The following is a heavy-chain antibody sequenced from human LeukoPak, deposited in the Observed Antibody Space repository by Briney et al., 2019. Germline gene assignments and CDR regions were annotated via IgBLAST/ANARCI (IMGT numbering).Heavy chain of an antibody. CDR1: GGSISSYY. Sequence: SETLSLTCTVSGGSISSYYWSWIRQPPGKGLEWIGYIYYSGSANYNPSLKSRVTISVDTSKNQFSLKLSSVTAADTAVYYCARDSGGYYFDYWGQGTLVTVSS. D-gene: IGHD2-15*01. CDR3: ARDSGGYYFDY. J-gene: IGHJ4*02. CDR2: IYYSGSA. V-gene: IGHV4-59*01.